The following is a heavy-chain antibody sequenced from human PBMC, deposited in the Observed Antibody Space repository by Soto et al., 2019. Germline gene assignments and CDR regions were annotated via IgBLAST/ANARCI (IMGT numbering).Heavy chain of an antibody. J-gene: IGHJ4*02. V-gene: IGHV4-59*08. CDR1: GDSSSSYY. CDR2: IYYSGST. Sequence: PSETLSLTCTVSGDSSSSYYWSWIRQPPGKGLEWIGYIYYSGSTNYNPSLKSRVTISVDTSKNQFSLKLSSVTAADTAVYYCAGVTDYYGSGSSDYWGQGTLVTVSS. D-gene: IGHD3-10*01. CDR3: AGVTDYYGSGSSDY.